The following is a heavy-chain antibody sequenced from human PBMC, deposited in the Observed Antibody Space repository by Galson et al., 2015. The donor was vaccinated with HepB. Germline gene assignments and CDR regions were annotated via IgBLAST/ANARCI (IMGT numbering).Heavy chain of an antibody. CDR3: ARDLRPTNFGVFTLDY. CDR2: INLNGGAT. D-gene: IGHD3-3*01. J-gene: IGHJ4*02. V-gene: IGHV1-2*06. CDR1: GFTFIGYH. Sequence: SVKVSCKGSGFTFIGYHIHWVRQAPGQGLEWLGRINLNGGATTYAQKFQGRVTLTRTTSSKTAYMELTSLKPDDSAVYYCARDLRPTNFGVFTLDYWGQGSLVTVSS.